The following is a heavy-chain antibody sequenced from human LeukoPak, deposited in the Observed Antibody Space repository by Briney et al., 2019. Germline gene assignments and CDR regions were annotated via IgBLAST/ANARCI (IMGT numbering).Heavy chain of an antibody. CDR2: ISGSGGST. CDR3: AKDLGTSCYGCYYYGMDV. D-gene: IGHD2-2*01. Sequence: PGGSLRLSCAASGFTFSSYAMSWVRQAPGKGLEWVSSISGSGGSTYYADSVKGRFTISRDNSKNTLYLQMNSLRAEDTAVYYCAKDLGTSCYGCYYYGMDVWGQGTTVTVSS. CDR1: GFTFSSYA. J-gene: IGHJ6*02. V-gene: IGHV3-23*01.